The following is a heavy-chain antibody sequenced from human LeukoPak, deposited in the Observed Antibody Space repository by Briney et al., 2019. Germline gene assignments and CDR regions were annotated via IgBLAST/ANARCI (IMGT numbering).Heavy chain of an antibody. CDR3: ARVPGFEYQLLEWFDP. Sequence: PGGSLRLSCAASGFTFDDYGMSWVRQAPGKGLEWVSGINWNGGSTGYADSVKGRFTISRDNAKNSLYLQMNSLRAEDTALYYCARVPGFEYQLLEWFDPWDQGPLVTVSS. V-gene: IGHV3-20*04. J-gene: IGHJ5*02. D-gene: IGHD2-2*01. CDR2: INWNGGST. CDR1: GFTFDDYG.